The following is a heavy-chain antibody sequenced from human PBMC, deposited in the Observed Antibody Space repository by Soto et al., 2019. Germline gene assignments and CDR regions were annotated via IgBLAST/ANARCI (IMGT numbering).Heavy chain of an antibody. D-gene: IGHD5-12*01. V-gene: IGHV3-74*01. CDR3: ASDSGYDLTIDY. Sequence: LRLSCAASGFTFSSYWMHWVRQAPGKGLVWVSRINSDGSSTSYADSVKGRFTISRDNAKNTLYLQMNSLRAEDTAVYYCASDSGYDLTIDYWGQGTLVTVSS. CDR2: INSDGSST. J-gene: IGHJ4*02. CDR1: GFTFSSYW.